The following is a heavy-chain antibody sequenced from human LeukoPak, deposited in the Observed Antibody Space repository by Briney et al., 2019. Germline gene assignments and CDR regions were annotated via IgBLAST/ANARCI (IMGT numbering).Heavy chain of an antibody. V-gene: IGHV3-9*03. Sequence: GGSLRLSCAASGFTFDDYAMHWVRQAPGKGLEWVSGITWNSDNIEYADSVKGRFTISRDNAKNSLYLQMNSLRAEDMALYYCAKGGGGRLIYYYYMDVWCKGTTVTVSS. D-gene: IGHD3-16*01. CDR3: AKGGGGRLIYYYYMDV. J-gene: IGHJ6*03. CDR2: ITWNSDNI. CDR1: GFTFDDYA.